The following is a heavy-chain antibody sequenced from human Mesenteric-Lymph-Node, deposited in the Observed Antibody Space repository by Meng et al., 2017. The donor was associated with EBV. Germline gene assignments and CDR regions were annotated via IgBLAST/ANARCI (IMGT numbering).Heavy chain of an antibody. CDR1: GGSISRGGSY. Sequence: QRQESGPGLVKPSRSLSLTWAVSGGSISRGGSYWSWIRQPPGKGLEWVGYIYYDGTTYYNPSLKSRGTISLDTSKNHFSLKLTSVTAADTAVYYCARGVGGGYDYYLDYWGQGSLVTVSS. CDR3: ARGVGGGYDYYLDY. V-gene: IGHV4-30-4*01. D-gene: IGHD2-21*02. CDR2: IYYDGTT. J-gene: IGHJ4*02.